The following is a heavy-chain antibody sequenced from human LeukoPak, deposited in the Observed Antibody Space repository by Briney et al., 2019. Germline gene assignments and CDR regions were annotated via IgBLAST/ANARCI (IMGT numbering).Heavy chain of an antibody. V-gene: IGHV3-33*01. CDR1: GFTFSNYG. CDR3: ARDFYVGSKSYYIGY. D-gene: IGHD3-10*01. J-gene: IGHJ4*01. CDR2: IWYDGSNK. Sequence: GRSLRLSCAASGFTFSNYGMHWVRQAPGKGLEWVAVIWYDGSNKYYADSVKGRLTISRDNPKNTVYLQMNSLRAEDTAMYYCARDFYVGSKSYYIGYWGHGTLVTVSS.